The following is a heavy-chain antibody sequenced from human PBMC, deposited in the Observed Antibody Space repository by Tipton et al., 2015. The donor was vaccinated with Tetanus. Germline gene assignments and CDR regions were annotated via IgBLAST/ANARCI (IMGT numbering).Heavy chain of an antibody. Sequence: TLSLTCTVSGGSISSYYWSWIRQPPGKGLEWIGYIYYSGSTNYNPSLKSRVTISVDTSKNQFSLKLSSVTAADTAVYYCAKGSPYDKAYYFDYWGQGTLVTVSS. J-gene: IGHJ4*02. CDR2: IYYSGST. D-gene: IGHD1-1*01. CDR3: AKGSPYDKAYYFDY. V-gene: IGHV4-59*01. CDR1: GGSISSYY.